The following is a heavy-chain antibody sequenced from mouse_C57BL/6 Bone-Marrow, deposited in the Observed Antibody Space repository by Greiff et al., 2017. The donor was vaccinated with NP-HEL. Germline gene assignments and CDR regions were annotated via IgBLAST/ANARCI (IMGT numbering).Heavy chain of an antibody. CDR2: IYPGDGDT. D-gene: IGHD4-1*01. CDR3: ARRGLGLESWFAY. J-gene: IGHJ3*01. V-gene: IGHV1-82*01. CDR1: GYAFSSSW. Sequence: QVQLKQSGPELVKPGASVKISCKASGYAFSSSWMNWVKQRPGKGLEWIGRIYPGDGDTNYNGKFKGKATLTADKSSSTAYMQLSSLTSEDSAVYFCARRGLGLESWFAYWGQGTLVTVSA.